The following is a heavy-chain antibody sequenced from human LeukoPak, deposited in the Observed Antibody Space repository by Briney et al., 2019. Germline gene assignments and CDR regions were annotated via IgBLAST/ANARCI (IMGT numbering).Heavy chain of an antibody. CDR3: ARRRAARPNSSRWYYDH. CDR1: GYTFTSFW. CDR2: IYPGDSDT. D-gene: IGHD6-13*01. V-gene: IGHV5-51*01. Sequence: GESLKISCQASGYTFTSFWIGWVRQLPGKGLEWMGIIYPGDSDTRYSPSFQGQVTISVDKSISTAYLQWSSLKASDAAIYFCARRRAARPNSSRWYYDHWGQGTLVTVSS. J-gene: IGHJ4*02.